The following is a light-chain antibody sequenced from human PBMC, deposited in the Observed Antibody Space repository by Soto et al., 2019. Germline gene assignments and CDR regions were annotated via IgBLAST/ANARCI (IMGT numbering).Light chain of an antibody. CDR3: AAWDESLKGFV. CDR1: ISDIGTNT. CDR2: NNN. Sequence: QPVLAQPASASETPGQRLTISCSGSISDIGTNTVNWYQLLPGTGPKLLIYNNNQRPSGVPDRFSGSKSRTSASLAISGLQSEHEADYYCAAWDESLKGFVFGTGTKVTV. V-gene: IGLV1-44*01. J-gene: IGLJ1*01.